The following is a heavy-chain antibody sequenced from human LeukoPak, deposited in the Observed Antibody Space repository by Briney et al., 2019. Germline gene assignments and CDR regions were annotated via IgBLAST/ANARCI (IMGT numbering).Heavy chain of an antibody. CDR1: GFTFSSYG. V-gene: IGHV3-30*03. Sequence: PGGSLRLSCAASGFTFSSYGMHWVRQAPGRGLEWVAVISYDGSNKYYADSVKGRFTISRDNSKNTLYLQMNSLRAEDTAVYYCASDWQGPDCCGQGTLVTVSS. CDR3: ASDWQGPDC. CDR2: ISYDGSNK. J-gene: IGHJ4*02.